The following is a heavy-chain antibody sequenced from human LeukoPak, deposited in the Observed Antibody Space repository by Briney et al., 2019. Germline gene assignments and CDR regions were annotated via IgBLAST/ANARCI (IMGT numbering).Heavy chain of an antibody. CDR3: ARVGLRWENYFDY. D-gene: IGHD4-23*01. J-gene: IGHJ4*02. CDR2: IYSGGRT. Sequence: GGSLRLSCAASGFTVSSNYMSWVRQAPGKGLEWVSVIYSGGRTYYADSVKGRSTISRDNSKNTLYLQMNSLRAEDTAVYYCARVGLRWENYFDYWGQGTLVTVSS. V-gene: IGHV3-66*01. CDR1: GFTVSSNY.